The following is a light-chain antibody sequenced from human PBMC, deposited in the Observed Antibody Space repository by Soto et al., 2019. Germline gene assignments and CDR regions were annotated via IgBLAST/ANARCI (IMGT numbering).Light chain of an antibody. Sequence: AIRMTQSPSSFSASTGDRVTITCRASQGISSYLAWYQQKPGKAPKLLIYAASTLQSGVPSRFSGSGSGTDFTLTISCLQSEDFATYYCHHYYSYPYTFGQGTKLEIK. V-gene: IGKV1-8*01. J-gene: IGKJ2*01. CDR1: QGISSY. CDR2: AAS. CDR3: HHYYSYPYT.